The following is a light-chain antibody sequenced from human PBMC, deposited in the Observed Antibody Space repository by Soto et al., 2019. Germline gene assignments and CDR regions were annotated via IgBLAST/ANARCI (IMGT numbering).Light chain of an antibody. CDR2: ESS. CDR1: QNVGNY. CDR3: EQRSKWPQT. V-gene: IGKV3-11*01. Sequence: ESVLTQSPTTLALSGGQRATITCRASQNVGNYLDWYQQKPGQAPRLLIYESSNRATGIAARFSGSGSGTEFALTIRSLEPEDFAVSYCEQRSKWPQTFGQGTKVDIK. J-gene: IGKJ1*01.